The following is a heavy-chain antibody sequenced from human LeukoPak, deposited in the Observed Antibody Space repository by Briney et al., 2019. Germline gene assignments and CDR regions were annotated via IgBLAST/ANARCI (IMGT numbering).Heavy chain of an antibody. CDR1: GFTFSDYY. CDR2: ISSSGSTI. D-gene: IGHD5-12*01. Sequence: GGSLRLSCAASGFTFSDYYMSWIRQAPGKGLEWVSYISSSGSTIYYADSVKGRFTISRDNAKNSPYLQMNSLRAEDTAVYYCAREYSGYDSYLDYWGQGTLVTVSS. CDR3: AREYSGYDSYLDY. J-gene: IGHJ4*02. V-gene: IGHV3-11*01.